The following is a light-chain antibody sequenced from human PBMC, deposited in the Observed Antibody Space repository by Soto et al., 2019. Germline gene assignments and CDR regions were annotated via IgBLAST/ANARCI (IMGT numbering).Light chain of an antibody. J-gene: IGKJ2*01. CDR1: RSIISDF. CDR3: QQTYHSPRT. V-gene: IGKV3-20*01. Sequence: EIVLTQSPGTLSLSPGETASLSCGASRSIISDFLAWYQQKGGQPPRLLIYDASKRATGIPARFSGSGSGTAFALPISRVEPEDSAVYYCQQTYHSPRTFGQGTRLEIK. CDR2: DAS.